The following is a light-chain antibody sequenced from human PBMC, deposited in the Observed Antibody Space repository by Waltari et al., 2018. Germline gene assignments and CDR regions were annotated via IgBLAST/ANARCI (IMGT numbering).Light chain of an antibody. CDR3: MQATHLPPT. Sequence: DVVMTQSPLSLSVTLGQPASISCRSSQSLVYSDGKTYLNWFQQRPGQSPRRLISKVSIRDSGVPARVSGSGSGTDFTLPISRVEAEDVGIYYCMQATHLPPTFGQGTKVEI. J-gene: IGKJ1*01. V-gene: IGKV2-30*01. CDR2: KVS. CDR1: QSLVYSDGKTY.